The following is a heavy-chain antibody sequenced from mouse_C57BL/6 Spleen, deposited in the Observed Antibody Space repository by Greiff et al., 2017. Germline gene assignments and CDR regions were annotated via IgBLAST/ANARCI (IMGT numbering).Heavy chain of an antibody. CDR2: ISDGGSYT. CDR1: GFTFSSYA. D-gene: IGHD2-3*01. J-gene: IGHJ2*01. Sequence: EVMLVESGGGLVKPGGSLKLSCAASGFTFSSYAMSWVRQTPEKRLEWVATISDGGSYTYYPDNVKGRFPISRDNAKNNLYLQMSHLKSEDTAMYYCARDDGYRFDYWGQGTTLTVSS. CDR3: ARDDGYRFDY. V-gene: IGHV5-4*01.